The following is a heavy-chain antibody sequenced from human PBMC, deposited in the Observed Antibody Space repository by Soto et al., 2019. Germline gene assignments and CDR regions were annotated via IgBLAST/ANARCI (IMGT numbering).Heavy chain of an antibody. V-gene: IGHV1-69*13. CDR3: ARDPTDYGVPFDY. D-gene: IGHD4-17*01. CDR1: GGTFSSYA. J-gene: IGHJ4*02. CDR2: IIPIFGTA. Sequence: SVKVSCKASGGTFSSYAISWVRRAPGQGLEWMGGIIPIFGTANYAQKFQGRVTITADESTSTAYMELSSLRSEDTAVYYCARDPTDYGVPFDYWGQGTLVTVSS.